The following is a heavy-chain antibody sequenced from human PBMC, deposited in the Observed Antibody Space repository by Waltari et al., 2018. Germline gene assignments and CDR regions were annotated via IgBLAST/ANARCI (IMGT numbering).Heavy chain of an antibody. V-gene: IGHV4-38-2*01. CDR2: IYHSGST. J-gene: IGHJ5*02. Sequence: QVQLQASGPGLVKPSETLSLTCAVSGYSISSGYYWGWIRQPPGKGLEWIGSIYHSGSTYYNPSLKSRVTISVDTSKNQFSLKLSSVTAADTAVYYCAGTRLLEPFDPWGQGTLVTVSS. CDR1: GYSISSGYY. D-gene: IGHD3-3*01. CDR3: AGTRLLEPFDP.